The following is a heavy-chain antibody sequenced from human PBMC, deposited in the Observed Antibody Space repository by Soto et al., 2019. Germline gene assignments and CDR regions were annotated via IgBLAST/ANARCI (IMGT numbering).Heavy chain of an antibody. CDR2: IYWDDDK. Sequence: QITLKESGPTLVKPTQTLTLTCTCSGFSLSTSGVCVGWIRQPPGTALEWLALIYWDDDKRYSPSLQSRLTITKDTSKTQVVLTMTNMDPVDTATYYCAHRRGYCGGDCVYWFDLWGQGTLVTVSS. CDR3: AHRRGYCGGDCVYWFDL. J-gene: IGHJ5*02. V-gene: IGHV2-5*02. D-gene: IGHD2-21*02. CDR1: GFSLSTSGVC.